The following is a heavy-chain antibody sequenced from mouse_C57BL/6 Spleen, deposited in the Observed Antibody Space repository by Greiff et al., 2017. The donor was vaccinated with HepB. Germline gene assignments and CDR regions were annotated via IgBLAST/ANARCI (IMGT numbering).Heavy chain of an antibody. V-gene: IGHV1-15*01. Sequence: QVQLKQSGAELVRPGASVTLSCKASGYTFTDYEMHWVKQTPVHGLEWIGAIDPETGGTAYNQKFKGKAILTADKSSSTAYMELRSLTSEDSAVYYCTRLDYYGSSYESYWGQGTTLTVSS. CDR2: IDPETGGT. J-gene: IGHJ2*01. CDR1: GYTFTDYE. CDR3: TRLDYYGSSYESY. D-gene: IGHD1-1*01.